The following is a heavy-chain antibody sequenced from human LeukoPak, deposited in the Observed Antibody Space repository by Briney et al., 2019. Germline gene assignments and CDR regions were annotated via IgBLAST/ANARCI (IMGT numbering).Heavy chain of an antibody. CDR1: GGTFSSHA. D-gene: IGHD2-8*01. Sequence: SVKVSCKASGGTFSSHAISWVRQAPGQGLEWMGRIIPIFGTTNYAQKFQGRVTITTDESTRTAYMELSSLRSEDTAVYYCARQYCTNGVCSHSDYWGQGTLVTVSS. J-gene: IGHJ4*02. CDR2: IIPIFGTT. CDR3: ARQYCTNGVCSHSDY. V-gene: IGHV1-69*05.